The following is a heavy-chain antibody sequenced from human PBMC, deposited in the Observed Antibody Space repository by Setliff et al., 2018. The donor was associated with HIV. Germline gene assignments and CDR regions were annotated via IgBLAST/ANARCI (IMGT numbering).Heavy chain of an antibody. V-gene: IGHV4-34*01. D-gene: IGHD2-2*01. Sequence: GSLRLSCAASGFTFSSYAMNWFRQPPGRGLEWIGEISHSGSTSYNSSLKSRVTMSVDTAKNQFSLEMRSLTAADTAVYYCARDQRLQGVQPPYWYFDLWGRGTLVTVSS. CDR2: ISHSGST. CDR1: GFTFSSYA. CDR3: ARDQRLQGVQPPYWYFDL. J-gene: IGHJ2*01.